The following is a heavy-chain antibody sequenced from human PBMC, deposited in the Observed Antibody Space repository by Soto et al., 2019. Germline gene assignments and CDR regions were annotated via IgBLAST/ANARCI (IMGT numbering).Heavy chain of an antibody. CDR3: ARAPPDTEFDY. CDR2: ISSSSSYI. CDR1: GFTFSSYS. Sequence: EVHLVESGGGLVKPGGSLRLSCAASGFTFSSYSMNWFRQAPGKGLEWVSSISSSSSYIYYAASVKGRFTISRDNAKNSLDLQMNSLRAEDTAVYYCARAPPDTEFDYWGQGTLVNVSS. D-gene: IGHD2-8*02. V-gene: IGHV3-21*01. J-gene: IGHJ4*02.